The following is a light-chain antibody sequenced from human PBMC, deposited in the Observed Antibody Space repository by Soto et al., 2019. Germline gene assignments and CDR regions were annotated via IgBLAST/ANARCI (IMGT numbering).Light chain of an antibody. CDR1: QDIVNW. CDR3: LQLYNFSWT. J-gene: IGKJ1*01. CDR2: AAS. Sequence: IQMTQSPSTLSASVGDRVTITCRASQDIVNWLAWYQHKPGKAPQLLIFAASNLQSGVPSRFSGSGSGTDFTLTISRLQPEDFATYYCLQLYNFSWTFGQGTKVDIK. V-gene: IGKV1-6*01.